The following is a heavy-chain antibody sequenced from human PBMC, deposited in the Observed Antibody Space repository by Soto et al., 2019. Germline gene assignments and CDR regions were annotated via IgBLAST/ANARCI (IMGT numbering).Heavy chain of an antibody. Sequence: TLSLTCTVSGGSISGYYWTWIRQPPGKGLEWIGYIFYSGNTNYNPSLRSRVTISVDTSKNQFSLKVNSVTTADTAMYYCARVGSSGWSPDYWGQGTLVTVSS. CDR3: ARVGSSGWSPDY. CDR1: GGSISGYY. J-gene: IGHJ4*02. D-gene: IGHD6-19*01. V-gene: IGHV4-59*01. CDR2: IFYSGNT.